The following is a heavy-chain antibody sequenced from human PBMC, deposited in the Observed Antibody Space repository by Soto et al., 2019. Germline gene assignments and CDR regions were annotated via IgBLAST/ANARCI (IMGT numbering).Heavy chain of an antibody. V-gene: IGHV3-73*01. CDR2: VGTKSNSYAT. J-gene: IGHJ5*02. CDR3: TGVCSGGTCYFDP. Sequence: PGESLKISCAASGFAFSGSAIHWVRQASGKGLEWVGRVGTKSNSYATQYSESVKGRFTISRDDSKSTAYLQLNSLKAEDTARYFCTGVCSGGTCYFDPWGQGTPVTVSS. D-gene: IGHD2-15*01. CDR1: GFAFSGSA.